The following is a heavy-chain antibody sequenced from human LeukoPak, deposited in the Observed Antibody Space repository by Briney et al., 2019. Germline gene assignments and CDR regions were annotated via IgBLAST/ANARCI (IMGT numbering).Heavy chain of an antibody. CDR2: INPNSGGT. J-gene: IGHJ4*02. D-gene: IGHD3-10*01. CDR3: ARAQGAYGSGSSYFDY. CDR1: GYTFTGYY. Sequence: ASVKVSCKASGYTFTGYYMHWVRQAPGQGLEWMGWINPNSGGTNYAQKFQGRVTMTRDTSISTAYMELSRLRSDDTAVYYCARAQGAYGSGSSYFDYWGQGTLVTVSS. V-gene: IGHV1-2*02.